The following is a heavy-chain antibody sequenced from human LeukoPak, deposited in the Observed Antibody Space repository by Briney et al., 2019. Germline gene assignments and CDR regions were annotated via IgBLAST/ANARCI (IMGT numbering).Heavy chain of an antibody. J-gene: IGHJ5*02. Sequence: PSETLSLTCTVSGGSISSYYWSWLRQSPGKGLECIGYIHYTGSTNYNPSLKSRVTISVETSKNQFSLKLKSVTAADTAVYYCARGGYYGSGNDFRFDPWGQGTLVTVSS. CDR1: GGSISSYY. D-gene: IGHD3-10*01. V-gene: IGHV4-59*01. CDR2: IHYTGST. CDR3: ARGGYYGSGNDFRFDP.